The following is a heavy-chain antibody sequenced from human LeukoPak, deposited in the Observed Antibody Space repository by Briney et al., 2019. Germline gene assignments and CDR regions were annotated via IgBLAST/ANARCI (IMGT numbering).Heavy chain of an antibody. Sequence: PGGSLRLSCAASGFTFSGSAMHWVRQASGKGLEWVGRIRSKANSYATAYAASVKGRFTISRDDSKNTAYLQMNSLKTEDTAVYYCTRHWEPGYCSSTSCPSGSYDYWGQGTLVTVSS. CDR3: TRHWEPGYCSSTSCPSGSYDY. J-gene: IGHJ4*02. CDR2: IRSKANSYAT. CDR1: GFTFSGSA. D-gene: IGHD2-2*03. V-gene: IGHV3-73*01.